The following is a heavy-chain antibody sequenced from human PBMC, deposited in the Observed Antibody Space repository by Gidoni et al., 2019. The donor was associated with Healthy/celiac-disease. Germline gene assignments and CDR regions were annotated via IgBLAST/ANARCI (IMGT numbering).Heavy chain of an antibody. CDR1: GGSISSSSYY. V-gene: IGHV4-39*01. Sequence: QLQLQESGPGLVKPSETLSLTCTVSGGSISSSSYYWGWIRQPPGKGLEWIGSIYYSGSTYYNPSLKSRVTISVDTSKNQFSLKLSSVTAADTAVYYCARRQSLSSYFDYWGQGTLVTVSS. D-gene: IGHD3-16*02. CDR3: ARRQSLSSYFDY. CDR2: IYYSGST. J-gene: IGHJ4*02.